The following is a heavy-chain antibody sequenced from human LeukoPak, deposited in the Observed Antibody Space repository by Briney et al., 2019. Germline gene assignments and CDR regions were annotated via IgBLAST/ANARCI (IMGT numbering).Heavy chain of an antibody. CDR1: GYTFTSHI. Sequence: ASVKVSCKTSGYTFTSHIISWVRQAPGQGLEWMGWISAYNGNTKYTQKLQGRVTMSTDTSTSTAFVELRSLRSDDTAVYYCARDRRLDYQLPADYWGQGTLVTVSS. CDR3: ARDRRLDYQLPADY. CDR2: ISAYNGNT. J-gene: IGHJ4*02. D-gene: IGHD2-2*01. V-gene: IGHV1-18*01.